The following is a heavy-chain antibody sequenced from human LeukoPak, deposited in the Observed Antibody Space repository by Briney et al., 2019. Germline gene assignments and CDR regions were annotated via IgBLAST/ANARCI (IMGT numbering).Heavy chain of an antibody. Sequence: PSETLSLTCTVSGGSISSYYWTWIRQPPGKGLEWIGYVDHTGSTNFNPSLNGRVSISRDTTKNLFSLRLRSVTAADTAVYFCARGRVSSSAWYSTYYYYFYMDVWGKGTTVTVSS. CDR1: GGSISSYY. D-gene: IGHD1-1*01. CDR2: VDHTGST. J-gene: IGHJ6*03. CDR3: ARGRVSSSAWYSTYYYYFYMDV. V-gene: IGHV4-59*01.